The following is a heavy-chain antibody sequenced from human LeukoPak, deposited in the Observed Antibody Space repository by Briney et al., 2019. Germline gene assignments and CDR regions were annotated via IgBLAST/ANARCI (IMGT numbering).Heavy chain of an antibody. CDR1: GFTVSDNY. V-gene: IGHV3-53*01. J-gene: IGHJ4*02. CDR3: ARIRIGGWYDFDY. D-gene: IGHD6-19*01. CDR2: IYSGGVI. Sequence: GGSLRLSCAASGFTVSDNYMSWVRQAPGKGLEWVSIIYSGGVIYYADSVKGRFTISRDNSKNTLYLQMNSLRAEDTAMCYCARIRIGGWYDFDYWGQGTLVTVSS.